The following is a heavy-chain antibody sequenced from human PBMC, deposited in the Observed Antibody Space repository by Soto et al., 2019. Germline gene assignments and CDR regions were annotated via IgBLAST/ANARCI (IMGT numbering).Heavy chain of an antibody. D-gene: IGHD2-15*01. CDR1: GFTFSGHW. Sequence: PGVSLRLSCAASGFTFSGHWMHWVRQAPGKGLVWVSRINGDGSNTDFADSVKGRFSISRDNAKNTLYLQMNSLRAEDTAVYYCARGSRGIVVVVAASPSYFDYWGQGTLVTVSS. V-gene: IGHV3-74*01. CDR2: INGDGSNT. J-gene: IGHJ4*02. CDR3: ARGSRGIVVVVAASPSYFDY.